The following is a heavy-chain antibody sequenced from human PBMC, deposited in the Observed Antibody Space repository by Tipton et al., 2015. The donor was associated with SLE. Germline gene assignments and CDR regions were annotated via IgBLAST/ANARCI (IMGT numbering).Heavy chain of an antibody. CDR3: ARDGLGWGYYYYRDV. Sequence: TLSLTCTVSGASISTYYWSWVRQPPGKGLEWIGYVYENDFTNYNPSLKSRVTISLDPSKSQFSLRLSSVTAADTAMYYCARDGLGWGYYYYRDVWGKGTTVTVSS. CDR1: GASISTYY. V-gene: IGHV4-59*01. CDR2: VYENDFT. J-gene: IGHJ6*03. D-gene: IGHD5/OR15-5a*01.